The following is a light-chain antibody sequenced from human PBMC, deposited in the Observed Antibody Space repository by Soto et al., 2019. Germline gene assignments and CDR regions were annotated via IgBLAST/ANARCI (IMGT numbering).Light chain of an antibody. Sequence: DIQLTQSPSFLSASVGDRVTITCRASQGISSYLGWYQQKPGKAPKLLIYAASTLESGVPSRFSGSGSGTDFALTITSLQAEDFATYYCQQLRMYPSTFGGGTKVDIK. CDR3: QQLRMYPST. V-gene: IGKV1-9*01. J-gene: IGKJ4*01. CDR2: AAS. CDR1: QGISSY.